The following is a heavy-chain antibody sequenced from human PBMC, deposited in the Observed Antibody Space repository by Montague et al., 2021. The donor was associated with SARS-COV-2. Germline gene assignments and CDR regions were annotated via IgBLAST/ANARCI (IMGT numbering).Heavy chain of an antibody. J-gene: IGHJ4*02. Sequence: SLRLSCAASGFTFSSYGMHWVRQAPGKGLEWVAVIWYDGSNKYYADSVKGRFTISRDNSKNTLYLQMNSLRAEDTAVYYCARDGADYYDGSGYLDYWGQGTLDTVSS. V-gene: IGHV3-33*01. CDR2: IWYDGSNK. CDR1: GFTFSSYG. CDR3: ARDGADYYDGSGYLDY. D-gene: IGHD3-22*01.